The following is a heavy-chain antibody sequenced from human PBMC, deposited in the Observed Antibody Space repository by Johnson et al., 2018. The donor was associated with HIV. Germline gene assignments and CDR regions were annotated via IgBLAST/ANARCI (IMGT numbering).Heavy chain of an antibody. CDR2: FTANDGVT. V-gene: IGHV3-23*04. CDR3: AKRSGSFYGAFDL. Sequence: VQLVESGGGVVQPGRSLRLSCAPSGFTLSSYALSWVRQAPGKGLEWVSGFTANDGVTYYADSVQGRFTISRDISKNTLYLQMNSLRADDSALYYCAKRSGSFYGAFDLWGQGTMVTVSS. J-gene: IGHJ3*01. CDR1: GFTLSSYA. D-gene: IGHD1-26*01.